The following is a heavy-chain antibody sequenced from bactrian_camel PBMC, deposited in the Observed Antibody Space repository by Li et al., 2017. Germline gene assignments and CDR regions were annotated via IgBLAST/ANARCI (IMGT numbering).Heavy chain of an antibody. CDR3: AADFYGLGDGTAALKPKYNY. V-gene: IGHV3-2*01. CDR1: GFTFSSTY. J-gene: IGHJ4*01. Sequence: QVQLVESGGGSVQAGGSLRLSCAASGFTFSSTYMRWVRQAPGMTLEWVSSINSDGSNTYYAASVKGRFTISQDNARNTLDLEMRSLKPEDTSTYYCAADFYGLGDGTAALKPKYNYWGQGTQVTVS. CDR2: INSDGSNT. D-gene: IGHD3*01.